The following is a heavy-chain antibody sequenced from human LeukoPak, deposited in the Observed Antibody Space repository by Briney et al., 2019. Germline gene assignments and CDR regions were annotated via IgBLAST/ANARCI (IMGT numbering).Heavy chain of an antibody. CDR1: GFIFGDYA. CDR2: IAFDDTDR. Sequence: GGSLRLSCAASGFIFGDYAMHWVRQAPGKGLEWVAAIAFDDTDRYYIDSVKGRFTISRDDSKNTLYLHMTSLRAEDTAVYYCTNSDDYGDYWGQGALVTVSS. CDR3: TNSDDYGDY. J-gene: IGHJ4*02. V-gene: IGHV3-30*04.